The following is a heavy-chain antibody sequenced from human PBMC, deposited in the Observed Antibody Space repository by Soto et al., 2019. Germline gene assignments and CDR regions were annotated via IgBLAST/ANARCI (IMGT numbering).Heavy chain of an antibody. Sequence: QVQLVQSGAEVKKPGASVKVSCKASGYTFTSYDINWVRQATGQGLEWMGWMNPNSGNTGYAQKFQGRVTMTRNNSLSAAYTQLRSLRSEDTAVYYCARAASSDRSGYLLPCGYWGQGTVVTVSS. D-gene: IGHD3-22*01. V-gene: IGHV1-8*01. J-gene: IGHJ4*02. CDR3: ARAASSDRSGYLLPCGY. CDR2: MNPNSGNT. CDR1: GYTFTSYD.